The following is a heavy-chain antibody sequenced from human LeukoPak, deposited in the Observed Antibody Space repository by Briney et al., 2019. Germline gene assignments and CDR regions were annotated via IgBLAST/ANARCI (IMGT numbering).Heavy chain of an antibody. D-gene: IGHD6-13*01. CDR2: IYTSGST. J-gene: IGHJ4*02. V-gene: IGHV4-4*09. CDR3: ASYSSSWYGVY. Sequence: PSETLSLTCTVSGGSISSYYWSWIRQPPGKGVEWIGYIYTSGSTNYIPSLKSRVTISVDTSKNQFSLKLSSVTAADTAVYYCASYSSSWYGVYWGQGTLVTVSS. CDR1: GGSISSYY.